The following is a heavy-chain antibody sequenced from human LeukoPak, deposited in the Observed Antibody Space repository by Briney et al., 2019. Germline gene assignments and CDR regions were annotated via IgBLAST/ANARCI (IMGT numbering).Heavy chain of an antibody. Sequence: GGSLRLSCAASGFTFDAYAMSWVRQAPGKGLEWVSSIRRAGDYTGDTTYYADSVQGRFTISRDDSKNTLYLQMNSLRAEDTAIYYCAKNPGHGFFFDYWGQGTLVTVSS. V-gene: IGHV3-23*01. CDR2: IRRAGDYTGDTT. CDR3: AKNPGHGFFFDY. D-gene: IGHD3-10*01. J-gene: IGHJ4*02. CDR1: GFTFDAYA.